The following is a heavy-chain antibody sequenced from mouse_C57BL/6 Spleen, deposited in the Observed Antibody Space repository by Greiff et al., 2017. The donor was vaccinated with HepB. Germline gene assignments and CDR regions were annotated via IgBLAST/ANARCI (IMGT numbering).Heavy chain of an antibody. J-gene: IGHJ2*01. V-gene: IGHV5-4*01. Sequence: EVKLMESGGGLVKPGGSLKLSCAASGFTFSSYAMSWVRQTPEKRLEWVATISDGGSYTYYPDNVKGRFTISRDNAKNTLYLQMSHLKSEDTAMYYCAREGYGYDFDYWGQGTTLTVSS. CDR2: ISDGGSYT. D-gene: IGHD2-2*01. CDR3: AREGYGYDFDY. CDR1: GFTFSSYA.